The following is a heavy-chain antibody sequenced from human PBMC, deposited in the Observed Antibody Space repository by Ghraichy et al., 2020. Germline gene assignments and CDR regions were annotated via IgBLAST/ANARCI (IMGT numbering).Heavy chain of an antibody. CDR3: ARGGYGSGSYYRIPNPFDY. CDR2: INHSGST. Sequence: SETLSLTCVVYGGSFSGYYWSWIRQPPGKGLEWIGEINHSGSTNYNPSLKSRVTISLDTSKNQFSLKLSSVTAADTAVYYCARGGYGSGSYYRIPNPFDYWGQGTLVTVSS. D-gene: IGHD3-10*01. CDR1: GGSFSGYY. V-gene: IGHV4-34*01. J-gene: IGHJ4*02.